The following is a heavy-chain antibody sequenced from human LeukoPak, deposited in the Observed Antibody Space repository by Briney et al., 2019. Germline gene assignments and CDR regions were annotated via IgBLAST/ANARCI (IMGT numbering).Heavy chain of an antibody. D-gene: IGHD4-11*01. Sequence: ASVKVSCKASGYTFTSYGISWVRQAPGQGLEWMGWISAYNGNTNYAQKFQGRVTMTEDTSTDTAYMELSSLRSEDTAVYYCATVTTALPHGFDYWGQGTLVTVSS. CDR2: ISAYNGNT. CDR3: ATVTTALPHGFDY. V-gene: IGHV1-18*01. J-gene: IGHJ4*02. CDR1: GYTFTSYG.